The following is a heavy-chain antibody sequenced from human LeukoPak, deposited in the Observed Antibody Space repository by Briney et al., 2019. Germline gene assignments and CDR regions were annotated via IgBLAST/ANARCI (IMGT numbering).Heavy chain of an antibody. Sequence: GGSLRLSCAASGFTFSSYAMSWVRQAPGKGLEWVSAISGSGGSTYYADSVKGRFTISRDNSKNTLYLQMNSLRAEDTAVYYCARPSTFSGQQLGFFDYWGQGTLVTVSS. CDR3: ARPSTFSGQQLGFFDY. V-gene: IGHV3-23*01. J-gene: IGHJ4*02. CDR2: ISGSGGST. D-gene: IGHD6-13*01. CDR1: GFTFSSYA.